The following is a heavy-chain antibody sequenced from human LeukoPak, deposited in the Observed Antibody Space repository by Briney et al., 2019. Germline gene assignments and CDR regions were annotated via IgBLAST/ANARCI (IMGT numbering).Heavy chain of an antibody. CDR2: IIPIFGTA. V-gene: IGHV1-69*13. CDR1: GGTFSSYA. D-gene: IGHD3-22*01. CDR3: ATGVGGTMIVRDAFDI. J-gene: IGHJ3*02. Sequence: SVTVSCKASGGTFSSYAISWVRQAPGQGLEWMGGIIPIFGTANYAQKFQGRVTITADESTSTAYMELSSLRSEDTAVYYCATGVGGTMIVRDAFDIWGQGTMVTVSS.